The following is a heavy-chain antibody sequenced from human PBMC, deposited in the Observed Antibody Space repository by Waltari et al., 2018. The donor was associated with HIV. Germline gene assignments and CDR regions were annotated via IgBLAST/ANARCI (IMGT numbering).Heavy chain of an antibody. D-gene: IGHD2-21*02. CDR1: GGAITSYF. CDR3: ARGRQSDWAGELDP. V-gene: IGHV4-59*01. CDR2: IYYTGHT. Sequence: QVQLQESGPGLVKPSETLSLTCTVSGGAITSYFGTWIRQPPGKGLEWIGYIYYTGHTDYNPSLKSRFTMSVDASKNQFSLYLNSVTAADTAVYFCARGRQSDWAGELDPWGQGILVTISS. J-gene: IGHJ5*02.